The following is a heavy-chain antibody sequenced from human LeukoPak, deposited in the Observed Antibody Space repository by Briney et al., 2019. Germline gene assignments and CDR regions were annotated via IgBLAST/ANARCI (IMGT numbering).Heavy chain of an antibody. CDR2: INWNGGST. CDR3: ARGIAAAGGYYFDY. J-gene: IGHJ4*02. D-gene: IGHD6-13*01. V-gene: IGHV3-20*04. CDR1: GFTFSSYG. Sequence: AGGSLRLSCAASGFTFSSYGMSWVRQAPGKGLEWVSGINWNGGSTGYADSVKGRFTISRDNAKNSLYLQMNSLRAKDTALYYCARGIAAAGGYYFDYWGQGTLVTVSS.